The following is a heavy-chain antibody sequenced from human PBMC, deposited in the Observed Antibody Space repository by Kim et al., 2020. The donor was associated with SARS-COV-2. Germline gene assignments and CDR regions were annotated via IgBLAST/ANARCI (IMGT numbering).Heavy chain of an antibody. CDR2: TWYDGSDK. V-gene: IGHV3-33*06. D-gene: IGHD3-16*01. Sequence: GGSLRLSCAASGFSFSNYGMHWVRQAPGKGLEWVAVTWYDGSDKDSADSVKGRFTISRDNSKSTLYLQMNSLRAEDTAVYYCAKDLSATYNGGFDYWGQGTLVTVSS. CDR1: GFSFSNYG. J-gene: IGHJ4*02. CDR3: AKDLSATYNGGFDY.